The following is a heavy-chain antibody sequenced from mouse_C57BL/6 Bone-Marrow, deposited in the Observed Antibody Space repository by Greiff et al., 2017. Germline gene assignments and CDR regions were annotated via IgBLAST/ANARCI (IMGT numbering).Heavy chain of an antibody. V-gene: IGHV1-61*01. J-gene: IGHJ2*01. Sequence: QVQLQQPGAELVRPGSSVKLSCKASGYTFTSYWMAWVKQRPGQGLEWIGNIYPSDSETHYNQKFKDKATLTVDKSSSTAYMQLSSLTSEDSAVYYCARLYYYDDWGQGTTLTVSS. D-gene: IGHD1-1*01. CDR1: GYTFTSYW. CDR3: ARLYYYDD. CDR2: IYPSDSET.